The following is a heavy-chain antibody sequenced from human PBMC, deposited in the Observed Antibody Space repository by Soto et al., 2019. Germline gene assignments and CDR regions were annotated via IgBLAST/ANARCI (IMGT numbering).Heavy chain of an antibody. CDR3: ARLVWQQLNFRMAV. CDR1: GYSFTSYW. J-gene: IGHJ6*02. Sequence: RRESLKISCKGSGYSFTSYWISWVRQMPGKGLEWMGRIDPSDSYTNYSPSFQAHVTISADKSISTAYMQWRRLKASDTAMYYCARLVWQQLNFRMAVRGQGTTVTVSS. D-gene: IGHD6-13*01. CDR2: IDPSDSYT. V-gene: IGHV5-10-1*01.